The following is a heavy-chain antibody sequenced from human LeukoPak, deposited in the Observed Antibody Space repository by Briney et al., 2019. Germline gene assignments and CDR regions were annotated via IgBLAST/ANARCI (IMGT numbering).Heavy chain of an antibody. D-gene: IGHD6-19*01. V-gene: IGHV4-59*08. J-gene: IGHJ4*02. CDR1: GGSISNYY. CDR2: IHYSGST. CDR3: ARNGGSGWSDY. Sequence: SETLSLTCTASGGSISNYYWSWIRQPPGKGLEWIGDIHYSGSTNDNPSLKSRVTISIGTSKNQFSLNLNSVTAADTAVYYCARNGGSGWSDYWGQGILVTVSS.